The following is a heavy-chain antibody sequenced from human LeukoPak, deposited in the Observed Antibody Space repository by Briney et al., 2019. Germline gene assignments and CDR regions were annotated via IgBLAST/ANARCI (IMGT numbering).Heavy chain of an antibody. CDR1: GFTFSDTW. CDR2: IRSDGSDT. D-gene: IGHD2-15*01. CDR3: ARGALDAATPFDS. V-gene: IGHV3-74*01. J-gene: IGHJ5*01. Sequence: GGSLRLSCAASGFTFSDTWMHWVRQAPGKGLVWVSRIRSDGSDTRYAESVKGRFTISRDNAKKSVYLQMNSLRAEDTAVYYCARGALDAATPFDSWGQGTLVTVSS.